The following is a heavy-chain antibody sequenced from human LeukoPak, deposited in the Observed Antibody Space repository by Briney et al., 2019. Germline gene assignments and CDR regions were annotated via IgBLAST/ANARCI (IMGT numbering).Heavy chain of an antibody. J-gene: IGHJ4*02. CDR3: ATRPVVRGVMGGY. CDR2: IYTSGST. D-gene: IGHD3-10*01. Sequence: SETLSLTCTVSGGSISSGSYYWSWIRQPAGNGLEWIGRIYTSGSTNYNPSLKSRVTISVDTSKNQFSLKLSSVTAADTAVYYCATRPVVRGVMGGYWGQGTLVTVSS. CDR1: GGSISSGSYY. V-gene: IGHV4-61*02.